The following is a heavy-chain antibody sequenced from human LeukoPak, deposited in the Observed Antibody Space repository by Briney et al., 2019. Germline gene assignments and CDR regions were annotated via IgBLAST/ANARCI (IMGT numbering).Heavy chain of an antibody. CDR2: IYYSGST. CDR3: ARDSGGSYHYFDY. Sequence: PSETLSLTCTVSGGSISSYYWSWIRQPPGKGLEWIGYIYYSGSTNYNPSLKSRVTISVDTSKNQFSLKLSSVTAADTAVYYCARDSGGSYHYFDYWGQGTLVTVSS. CDR1: GGSISSYY. V-gene: IGHV4-59*01. J-gene: IGHJ4*02. D-gene: IGHD1-26*01.